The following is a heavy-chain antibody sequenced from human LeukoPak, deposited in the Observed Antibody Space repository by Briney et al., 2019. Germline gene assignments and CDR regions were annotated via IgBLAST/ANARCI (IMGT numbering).Heavy chain of an antibody. V-gene: IGHV4-61*02. CDR2: IYTSGRT. CDR3: ARGPEWPTRPVPLDY. D-gene: IGHD3-3*01. CDR1: GGSISSGDYY. Sequence: SETLSLTCTVSGGSISSGDYYWSWIRQPAGKGLESIGRIYTSGRTNYNPSLRCRATLSVETSKHQFSLKLSSVTAADTAVYYCARGPEWPTRPVPLDYWGQGTLVTVSS. J-gene: IGHJ4*02.